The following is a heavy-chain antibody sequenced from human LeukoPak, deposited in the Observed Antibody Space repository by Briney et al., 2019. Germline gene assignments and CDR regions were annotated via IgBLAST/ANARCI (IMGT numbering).Heavy chain of an antibody. CDR2: ISAYNGNT. D-gene: IGHD3-3*01. Sequence: ASVKGSCKASGYTFTSYGISWVRQAPGQGLEWMGWISAYNGNTNYAQKRQGRVTMTTDTSTSTAYMEPRSLRHHDTAVYYCARGVGYDFSSGPTRFDYWGQGTLVTVSS. CDR3: ARGVGYDFSSGPTRFDY. J-gene: IGHJ4*02. CDR1: GYTFTSYG. V-gene: IGHV1-18*01.